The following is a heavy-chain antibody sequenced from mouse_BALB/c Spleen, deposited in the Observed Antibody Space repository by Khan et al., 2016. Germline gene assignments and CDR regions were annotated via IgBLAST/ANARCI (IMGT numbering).Heavy chain of an antibody. CDR1: GFNIKDTY. CDR2: IDPANVNS. J-gene: IGHJ2*01. V-gene: IGHV14-3*02. CDR3: ARRGPVFYYGSSFGY. D-gene: IGHD1-1*01. Sequence: VQLQQSGAEIVKPGASVKLSCTASGFNIKDTYMHWVRQRPEQGLEWIGRIDPANVNSKYDPNFQGKATITADTSSNTAYLQLSGLRSEDTAVYSCARRGPVFYYGSSFGYWGQGNALTVSS.